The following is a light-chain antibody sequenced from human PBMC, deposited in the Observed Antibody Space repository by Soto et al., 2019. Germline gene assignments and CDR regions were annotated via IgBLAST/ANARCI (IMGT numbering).Light chain of an antibody. CDR1: SGHSSYA. CDR3: QTWGTGIRVV. CDR2: LNSDGSQ. J-gene: IGLJ2*01. V-gene: IGLV4-69*01. Sequence: QSVLTQSPSASASLGASVKLTCTLSSGHSSYAIAWHQQQPEKGPRYLMKLNSDGSQSKGDGIPDRFSGSSSGAERYLTISSLQSEDEADYYCQTWGTGIRVVFGGGTKLTVL.